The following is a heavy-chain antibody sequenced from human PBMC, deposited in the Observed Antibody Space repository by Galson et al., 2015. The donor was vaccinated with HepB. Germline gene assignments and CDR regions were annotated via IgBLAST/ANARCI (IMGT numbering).Heavy chain of an antibody. D-gene: IGHD2-2*01. CDR2: IYYSGST. CDR1: GGSISSGGYY. CDR3: ARDPVVPAAKNWFDP. Sequence: LSLTCTVSGGSISSGGYYWSWIRQHPGKGLEWIGYIYYSGSTYYNPSLKSRVTISVDTSKNQFSLKLSSVTAADTAVYYCARDPVVPAAKNWFDPWGQGTLVTVSS. J-gene: IGHJ5*02. V-gene: IGHV4-31*03.